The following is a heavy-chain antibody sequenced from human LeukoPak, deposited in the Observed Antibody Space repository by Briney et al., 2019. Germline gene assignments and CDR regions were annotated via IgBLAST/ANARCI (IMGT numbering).Heavy chain of an antibody. D-gene: IGHD5-12*01. J-gene: IGHJ4*02. CDR3: RKRTSGSSGYDY. CDR1: GYTLSLNA. CDR2: IISGSGGTT. Sequence: GGSLRLSCAPPGYTLSLNAMCWGCQGPGKGLEWVSGIISGSGGTTYYADSVKGRFTISRDNSKNTVYLQMNSLRAEDTAVYYCRKRTSGSSGYDYWGQGALVTVSS. V-gene: IGHV3-23*01.